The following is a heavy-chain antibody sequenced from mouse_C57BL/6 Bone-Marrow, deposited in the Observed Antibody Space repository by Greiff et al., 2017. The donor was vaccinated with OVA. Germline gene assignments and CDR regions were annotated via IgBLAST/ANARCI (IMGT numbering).Heavy chain of an antibody. CDR2: IWRGGST. CDR3: AICGYDGFWYFDV. Sequence: QVQLQQSGPGLVQPSQSLSITCTVSGFSLTSYGVHWVRQSPGKGLEWLGVIWRGGSTDYNAAFMSRLSITTDNSTSQVFFKMISLQADDTAIYYCAICGYDGFWYFDVWGTGTTVTVSS. V-gene: IGHV2-5*01. D-gene: IGHD2-2*01. J-gene: IGHJ1*03. CDR1: GFSLTSYG.